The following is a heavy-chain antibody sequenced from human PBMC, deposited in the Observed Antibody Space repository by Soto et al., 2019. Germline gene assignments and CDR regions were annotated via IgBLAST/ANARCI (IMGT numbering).Heavy chain of an antibody. CDR1: GYSFTTYW. CDR2: IYPGDSDT. V-gene: IGHV5-51*01. CDR3: ARHSTSAPKDY. Sequence: GESLKISCKGSGYSFTTYWIAWVRQMPGKGLEWVGIIYPGDSDTRYSPSFEGHVTISVDKSISTAFLQWNSLKVSDNAIYYCARHSTSAPKDYWGQGTLVTVSS. J-gene: IGHJ4*01. D-gene: IGHD3-10*01.